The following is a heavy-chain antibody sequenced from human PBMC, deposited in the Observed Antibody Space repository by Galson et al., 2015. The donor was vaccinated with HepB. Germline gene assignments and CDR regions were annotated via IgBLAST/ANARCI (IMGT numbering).Heavy chain of an antibody. Sequence: SLRLSCAASGFTFITYSMHWVRQAPGKGLEWVAVISYDGSNKYYADSVNGRFTISRDNSKNTVYLEMNSLRGEDTAVYYCARDPSPNGYSYAYLDSWGRGTLATDSS. V-gene: IGHV3-30-3*01. J-gene: IGHJ4*02. CDR3: ARDPSPNGYSYAYLDS. D-gene: IGHD5-18*01. CDR1: GFTFITYS. CDR2: ISYDGSNK.